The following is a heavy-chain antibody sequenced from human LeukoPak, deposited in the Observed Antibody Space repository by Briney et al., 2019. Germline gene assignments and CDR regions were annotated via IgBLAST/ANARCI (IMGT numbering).Heavy chain of an antibody. CDR3: ARVGSSSGSYYFDY. CDR2: ISSSSSYI. J-gene: IGHJ4*02. Sequence: PGGSLRLSCAASGFTFSSYSMNWVRQAPGKGLEWVSSISSSSSYIYYADSVKGRFTISRDNAKNSLYLQMNGLRAEDTAVYYCARVGSSSGSYYFDYWGQGTLVTVSS. D-gene: IGHD6-6*01. CDR1: GFTFSSYS. V-gene: IGHV3-21*01.